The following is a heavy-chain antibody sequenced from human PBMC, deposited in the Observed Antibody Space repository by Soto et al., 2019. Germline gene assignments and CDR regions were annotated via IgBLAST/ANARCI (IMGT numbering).Heavy chain of an antibody. CDR2: ISSSSSYI. CDR1: GFTFSSYS. J-gene: IGHJ4*02. D-gene: IGHD3-3*01. V-gene: IGHV3-21*01. CDR3: ARGDYDFWSGSPYYFDY. Sequence: GGSLRLSCAASGFTFSSYSMNWVRQAPGKGLEWVSSISSSSSYIYYADSVKGRFTISRDNAKNSLYLQMNSLRAEDTAVYYCARGDYDFWSGSPYYFDYWGQGTLVTVSS.